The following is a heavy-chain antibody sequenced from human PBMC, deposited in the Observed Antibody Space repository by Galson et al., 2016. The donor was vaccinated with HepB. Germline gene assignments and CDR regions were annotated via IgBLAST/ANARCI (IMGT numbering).Heavy chain of an antibody. CDR1: GFTFSRYG. CDR3: AAYCGGDCYPTP. D-gene: IGHD2-21*02. V-gene: IGHV3-33*01. J-gene: IGHJ5*02. Sequence: SLRLSCAASGFTFSRYGMHWVRQGPGKGLEWVAVIWYDGSKKDYADSVKGRFTISRDNSKNSLYLQMNSLRVEDTAVSYWAAYCGGDCYPTPWGQGTLVTVSS. CDR2: IWYDGSKK.